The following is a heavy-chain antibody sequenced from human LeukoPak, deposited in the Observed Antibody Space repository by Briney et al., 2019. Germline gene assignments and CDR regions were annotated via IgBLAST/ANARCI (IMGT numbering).Heavy chain of an antibody. D-gene: IGHD3-3*01. Sequence: PGGSLRLSCAASGFTFSSSAMSWVRQAPGKGLEWVSSITGSGRGDGTNYADSVKGRFTISRDNSKSTLYLQMNSLRAEETAIYYCAKSGSGYYIWGQGTLVTVSS. CDR1: GFTFSSSA. CDR2: ITGSGRGDGT. V-gene: IGHV3-23*01. J-gene: IGHJ4*02. CDR3: AKSGSGYYI.